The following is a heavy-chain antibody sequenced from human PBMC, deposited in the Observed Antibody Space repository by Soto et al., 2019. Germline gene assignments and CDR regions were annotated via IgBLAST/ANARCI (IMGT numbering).Heavy chain of an antibody. CDR2: ISYDGREK. CDR1: RFSFSTYG. V-gene: IGHV3-30*18. D-gene: IGHD3-22*01. J-gene: IGHJ3*02. Sequence: PGGSLRLSCAASRFSFSTYGMHWVRQPPGKGLEWVAVISYDGREKYYADSVKGRFTISRDNSKNTLYLQMDSLSTEDTAVYFCAKDWRYHYDTESFDIWGQGTMVTVSS. CDR3: AKDWRYHYDTESFDI.